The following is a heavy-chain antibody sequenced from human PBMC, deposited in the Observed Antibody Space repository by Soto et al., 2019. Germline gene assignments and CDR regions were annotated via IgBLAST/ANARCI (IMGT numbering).Heavy chain of an antibody. V-gene: IGHV3-30-3*01. CDR3: ARAGCDGGSCYALVGLRYGMDV. CDR1: GFTFSSYV. CDR2: ISYDGNNN. J-gene: IGHJ6*02. D-gene: IGHD2-15*01. Sequence: QVQLVESGGGVVQPGRSLRLSCAASGFTFSSYVMHWVRQAPGKGLEWVAIISYDGNNNYYADSEKGRFTISRDNSKNTLHLQMNSLRAEDTAVYYCARAGCDGGSCYALVGLRYGMDVWGQGTPVTVSS.